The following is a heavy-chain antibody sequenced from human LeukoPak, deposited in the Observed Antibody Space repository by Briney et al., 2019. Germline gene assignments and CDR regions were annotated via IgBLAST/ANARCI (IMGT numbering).Heavy chain of an antibody. CDR1: GGSISGSSYY. Sequence: SETLSLTCTVSGGSISGSSYYWAWIRQPPGKGLEWIGYIYYSGSTNYNPSLKSRVTISVDTSKNQFSLKLSSVTAADTAVYYCARNGVEQQLVYFDYWGQGTLVTVSS. CDR2: IYYSGST. V-gene: IGHV4-61*05. D-gene: IGHD6-13*01. J-gene: IGHJ4*02. CDR3: ARNGVEQQLVYFDY.